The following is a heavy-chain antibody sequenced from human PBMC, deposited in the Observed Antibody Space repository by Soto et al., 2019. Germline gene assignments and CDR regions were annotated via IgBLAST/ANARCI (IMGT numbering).Heavy chain of an antibody. D-gene: IGHD1-1*01. Sequence: QVHLVQSGAEVKKPGASVKVSCKASGYTFTSYGITWVRKAPGQGLEWMGWISAHNGNTGYAQKLQGRVIVTRDTSASTASMELRRLSCGDTAVYYCARGRYGDYWGQGALVTVSS. CDR3: ARGRYGDY. V-gene: IGHV1-18*01. J-gene: IGHJ4*02. CDR1: GYTFTSYG. CDR2: ISAHNGNT.